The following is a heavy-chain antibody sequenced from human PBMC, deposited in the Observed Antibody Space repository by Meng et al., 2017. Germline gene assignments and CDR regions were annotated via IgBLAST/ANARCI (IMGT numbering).Heavy chain of an antibody. CDR3: AMIRIAAAVLDY. V-gene: IGHV4-39*07. D-gene: IGHD6-13*01. CDR1: GGSISSSSYY. Sequence: LALPESGPGLVKPSESLSLPCTVSGGSISSSSYYWGWIRQPPGKGLEWIGSIYYSGSTYYNPSLKSRVTISVDTSKNQFSLKLSSVTAADTAVYYCAMIRIAAAVLDYWGQGTLVTVSS. J-gene: IGHJ4*02. CDR2: IYYSGST.